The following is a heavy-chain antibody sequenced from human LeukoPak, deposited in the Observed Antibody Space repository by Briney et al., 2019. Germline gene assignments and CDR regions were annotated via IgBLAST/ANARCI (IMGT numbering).Heavy chain of an antibody. CDR1: GFTFSSYG. CDR2: ISGSGGST. V-gene: IGHV3-23*01. Sequence: GGTLRPSCAASGFTFSSYGMSWVRQAPGKGLEWVSAISGSGGSTYYADSVKGRFTISRDNAKNSLYLQMNSLRAEDTAVYYCARDDYYGSGSPLNYWGQGTLVTVSS. D-gene: IGHD3-10*01. J-gene: IGHJ4*02. CDR3: ARDDYYGSGSPLNY.